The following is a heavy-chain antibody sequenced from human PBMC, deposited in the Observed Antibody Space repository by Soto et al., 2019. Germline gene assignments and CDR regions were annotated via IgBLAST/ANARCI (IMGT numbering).Heavy chain of an antibody. CDR3: ARGNLYYDFWSGYSPDAEYFQH. J-gene: IGHJ1*01. CDR1: GFHFSSYW. D-gene: IGHD3-3*01. Sequence: GGSLRLSCAASGFHFSSYWMHWVRQAPGKGLVWVSRINSDGSSTSYADSVKGRFTISRDNAKNTLYLQMNSLRAEDTAAYYCARGNLYYDFWSGYSPDAEYFQHWGQGTLVTVSS. CDR2: INSDGSST. V-gene: IGHV3-74*01.